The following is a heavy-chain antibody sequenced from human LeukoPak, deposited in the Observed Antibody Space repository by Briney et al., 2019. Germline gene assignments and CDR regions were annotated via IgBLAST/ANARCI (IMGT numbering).Heavy chain of an antibody. CDR2: IYYTGGT. Sequence: SETLSLTCTVSGGSIGSNYWAWIRQPPGKGLEYIGYIYYTGGTNYNPSLKSRVTISVDTSKNQFSLRLSSVTAADTAVYFCAKYGNSGWVIDNWGQGTLVTVSS. CDR3: AKYGNSGWVIDN. V-gene: IGHV4-59*08. J-gene: IGHJ4*02. CDR1: GGSIGSNY. D-gene: IGHD6-19*01.